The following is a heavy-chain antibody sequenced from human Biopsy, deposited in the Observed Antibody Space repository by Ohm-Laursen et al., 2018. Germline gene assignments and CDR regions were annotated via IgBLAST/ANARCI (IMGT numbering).Heavy chain of an antibody. CDR1: GGTFSSYI. J-gene: IGHJ5*02. D-gene: IGHD3-22*01. CDR3: ARHYYDTSGYNWFDP. CDR2: VMPIFGTA. V-gene: IGHV1-69*06. Sequence: SVKVSCKASGGTFSSYIFAWVRQAPGQRPEWMGDVMPIFGTAQYVPKLQGRVSMTADKTTYTAYMELTSLTSEDTAVYFCARHYYDTSGYNWFDPWGQGTLVTVSS.